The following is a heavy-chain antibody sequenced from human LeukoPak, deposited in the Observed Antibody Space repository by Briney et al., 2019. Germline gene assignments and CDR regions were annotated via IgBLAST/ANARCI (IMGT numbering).Heavy chain of an antibody. CDR1: GGTFSSYA. CDR2: IIPIFGTA. V-gene: IGHV1-69*05. J-gene: IGHJ4*02. D-gene: IGHD6-13*01. CDR3: ARAGEYSSSWYETTYFDY. Sequence: GASVKVSCKASGGTFSSYAISWVRQAPGQGLEWMGGIIPIFGTANYAQKFQGRVTITTAESTSTAYMELSSLRSEDTAVYYCARAGEYSSSWYETTYFDYWGQGTLVTVSS.